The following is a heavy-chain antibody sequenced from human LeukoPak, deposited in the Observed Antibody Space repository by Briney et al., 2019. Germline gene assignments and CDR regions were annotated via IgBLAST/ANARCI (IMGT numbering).Heavy chain of an antibody. CDR3: ARHGKMGNIKSSY. V-gene: IGHV4-39*01. J-gene: IGHJ4*02. D-gene: IGHD4-23*01. CDR2: LYYSGNT. Sequence: PSETLSLTCTVSGGSVSNSTFYWGWIRQPPGEGLEWIGSLYYSGNTFYNPSLKSRVTISVDTSKNQFSLNLNSVTAPDTGGYFCARHGKMGNIKSSYWGQGTLVPVLS. CDR1: GGSVSNSTFY.